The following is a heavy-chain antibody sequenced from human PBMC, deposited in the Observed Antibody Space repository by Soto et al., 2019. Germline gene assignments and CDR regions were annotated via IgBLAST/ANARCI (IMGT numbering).Heavy chain of an antibody. J-gene: IGHJ4*02. D-gene: IGHD1-7*01. CDR2: INPNSGGT. CDR1: GFTFTGHY. Sequence: ASVKVSCKASGFTFTGHYIHWVRQAPGQGLEWMGWINPNSGGTSYAQKFQGRLTMTTDTSITTAYMELSRLSSDDTAFYYCAKSELFLRPSSGYLHYGGQGTLVTVSS. V-gene: IGHV1-2*02. CDR3: AKSELFLRPSSGYLHY.